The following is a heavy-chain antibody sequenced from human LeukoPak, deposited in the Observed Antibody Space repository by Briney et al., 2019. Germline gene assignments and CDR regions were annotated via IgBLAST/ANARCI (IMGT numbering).Heavy chain of an antibody. CDR1: GYTFTGYY. V-gene: IGHV1-2*02. D-gene: IGHD2-2*01. J-gene: IGHJ5*02. CDR3: ARSIVVVPAAIGSPYNWFDP. Sequence: ASVKVSCKASGYTFTGYYMHWVRQAPGQGLEWMGWINPNSGGTNYAQKFQGRVTMTRDTSISTAYMGLSRLRSDDTAVYYCARSIVVVPAAIGSPYNWFDPWGQGTLVTVSS. CDR2: INPNSGGT.